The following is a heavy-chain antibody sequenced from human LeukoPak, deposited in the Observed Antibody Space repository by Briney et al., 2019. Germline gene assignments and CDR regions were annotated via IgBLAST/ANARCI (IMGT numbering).Heavy chain of an antibody. J-gene: IGHJ2*01. CDR2: IYYSGRT. V-gene: IGHV4-4*02. Sequence: PSGTLSLTCVVSGGSISSNNWWSWVRQFPGKGLEWIGEIYYSGRTNYNPSLKSRVTILLDTSKNQFSLRLSSVTAADTAVYYCARERESYWYFDLWGRGTLVTVSS. CDR1: GGSISSNNW. D-gene: IGHD1-26*01. CDR3: ARERESYWYFDL.